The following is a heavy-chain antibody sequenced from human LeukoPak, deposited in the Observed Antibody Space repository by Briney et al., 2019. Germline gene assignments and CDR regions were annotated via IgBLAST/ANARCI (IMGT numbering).Heavy chain of an antibody. Sequence: GGSLRLSCAASGFTFSSYEMNWVRQAPGKGLEWVSYIRSSSSTIYYADSVKGRFTISRDNAKNSLYLQMNSLRAEDTAVYHCARVTMLRGVTFDYWGQGTIVTVSS. CDR2: IRSSSSTI. D-gene: IGHD3-10*01. CDR1: GFTFSSYE. V-gene: IGHV3-48*01. J-gene: IGHJ4*02. CDR3: ARVTMLRGVTFDY.